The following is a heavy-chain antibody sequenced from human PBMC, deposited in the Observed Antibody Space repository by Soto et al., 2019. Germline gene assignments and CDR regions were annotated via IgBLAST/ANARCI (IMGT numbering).Heavy chain of an antibody. CDR2: IRSKAYGGTT. Sequence: GGSLRLSCTASGFTFGDYAMSWFRQAPGKGLEWVGFIRSKAYGGTTEYAASVKGRFTISRDDSKSIAYLQMNSLKTEDTAVYYCTKDIVVVVAATLRGYYYYGMDVWGQGTTVTVSS. CDR3: TKDIVVVVAATLRGYYYYGMDV. J-gene: IGHJ6*02. V-gene: IGHV3-49*03. D-gene: IGHD2-15*01. CDR1: GFTFGDYA.